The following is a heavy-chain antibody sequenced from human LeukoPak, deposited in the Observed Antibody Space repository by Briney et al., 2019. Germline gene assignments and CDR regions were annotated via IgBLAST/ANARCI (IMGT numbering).Heavy chain of an antibody. V-gene: IGHV3-23*01. CDR2: ISGSGGST. Sequence: PGGSLRLSCAASGFTFSSYAMSWVRQAPGKGLEWVSAISGSGGSTYYADSVKGRFTISRDDSKNTLYLQMNSLRAEDTAVYYCAREWGIAAAGTLGGKNYGMDVWGQGTTVTVSS. CDR1: GFTFSSYA. CDR3: AREWGIAAAGTLGGKNYGMDV. D-gene: IGHD6-13*01. J-gene: IGHJ6*02.